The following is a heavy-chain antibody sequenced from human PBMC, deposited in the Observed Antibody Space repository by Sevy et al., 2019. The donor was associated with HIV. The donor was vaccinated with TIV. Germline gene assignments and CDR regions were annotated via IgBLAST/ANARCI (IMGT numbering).Heavy chain of an antibody. J-gene: IGHJ6*02. V-gene: IGHV3-30*03. CDR1: GFNFSNYV. D-gene: IGHD6-19*01. Sequence: GESLKISCAASGFNFSNYVLHWVRQAPGKGLEWVTFISSYGNEADYVDSVKGRFTISRDDSKNTLYLQMNSLRPEDTAVYYCARSILAVAGSYGMDVWGHGTTVTVSS. CDR3: ARSILAVAGSYGMDV. CDR2: ISSYGNEA.